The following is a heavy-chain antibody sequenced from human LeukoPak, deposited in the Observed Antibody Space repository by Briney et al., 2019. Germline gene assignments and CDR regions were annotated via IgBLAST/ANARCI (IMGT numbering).Heavy chain of an antibody. CDR3: ARHTYGSGSYYPDY. V-gene: IGHV4-39*01. D-gene: IGHD3-10*01. Sequence: PGGSLRLSCAASGFTVSTYYMTWVRQAPGKGLEGIGSIYYSGSTYYNPSLKSRVTISVDTSKNQFSLKLSSVTAADTAVYYCARHTYGSGSYYPDYWGQGTLVTVSS. CDR1: GFTVSTYY. CDR2: IYYSGST. J-gene: IGHJ4*02.